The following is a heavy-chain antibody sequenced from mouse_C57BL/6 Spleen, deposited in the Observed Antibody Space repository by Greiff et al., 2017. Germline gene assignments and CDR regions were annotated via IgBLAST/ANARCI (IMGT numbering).Heavy chain of an antibody. CDR3: ARDDYDSAMDY. Sequence: QVQLQQSGAELARPGASVKLSCKASGYTFTSYGISWVKQRTGQGLEWIGEIYPRSGNTYYNEKFKGKATLTADKSSSTAYMELRSLTSEDSTVYFCARDDYDSAMDYWGQGTSVTVSS. D-gene: IGHD2-4*01. V-gene: IGHV1-81*01. J-gene: IGHJ4*01. CDR2: IYPRSGNT. CDR1: GYTFTSYG.